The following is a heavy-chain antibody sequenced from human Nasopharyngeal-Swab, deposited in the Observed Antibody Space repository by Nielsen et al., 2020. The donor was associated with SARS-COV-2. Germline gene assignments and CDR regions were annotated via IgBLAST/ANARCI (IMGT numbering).Heavy chain of an antibody. Sequence: GESLKISCAASGFTFTNYAMRWVRQAPGKGLEWVSSISGGGGNAYYADSVEGRFPISKDTSKNTLYLQMNSLRAEDTALYFCAKFTAAFWSGYPFDGWGQGTLVTVSS. CDR3: AKFTAAFWSGYPFDG. V-gene: IGHV3-23*01. CDR1: GFTFTNYA. J-gene: IGHJ4*02. D-gene: IGHD3-3*01. CDR2: ISGGGGNA.